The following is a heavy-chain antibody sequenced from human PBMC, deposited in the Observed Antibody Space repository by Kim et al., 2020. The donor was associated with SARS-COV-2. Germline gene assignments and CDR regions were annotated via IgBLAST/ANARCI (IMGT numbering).Heavy chain of an antibody. J-gene: IGHJ4*02. Sequence: GGSLRLSCAASGFTFSSYAMSWVRQAPGKGLEWVSGISGSGGSTYYADSVKGRFTISRDNSRNTLYLQMKSLRAEDTAVYFCAKGGGYSPDYFDYWGQGTLVTVSS. D-gene: IGHD5-12*01. V-gene: IGHV3-23*01. CDR1: GFTFSSYA. CDR3: AKGGGYSPDYFDY. CDR2: ISGSGGST.